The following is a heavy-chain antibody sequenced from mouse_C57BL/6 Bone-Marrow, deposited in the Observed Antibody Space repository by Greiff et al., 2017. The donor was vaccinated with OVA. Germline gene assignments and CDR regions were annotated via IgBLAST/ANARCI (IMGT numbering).Heavy chain of an antibody. J-gene: IGHJ4*01. V-gene: IGHV1-50*01. CDR2: IDPSDSYT. CDR3: ARDTLRHAMDY. CDR1: GYTFTSYW. D-gene: IGHD2-12*01. Sequence: VQLQQPGAELVKPGASVKLSCKASGYTFTSYWMQWVKQRPGQGLEWIGEIDPSDSYTNYNQKFKGKATLTVDTSSSTAYMQLSSLTSEDSAVYYCARDTLRHAMDYWGQGTSVTVSS.